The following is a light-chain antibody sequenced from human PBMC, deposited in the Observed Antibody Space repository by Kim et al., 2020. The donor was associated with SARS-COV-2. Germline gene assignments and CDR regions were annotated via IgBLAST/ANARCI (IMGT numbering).Light chain of an antibody. V-gene: IGKV1-33*01. CDR1: QQIKDY. J-gene: IGKJ2*01. CDR3: QQYEYFPLS. Sequence: APAGNTVPITCKASQQIKDYINWFQQKPGKATNLLIYDASNLETGVSSRFRGSASGTDFTLTITNLQPEDAATYYCQQYEYFPLSFGQGTKLEI. CDR2: DAS.